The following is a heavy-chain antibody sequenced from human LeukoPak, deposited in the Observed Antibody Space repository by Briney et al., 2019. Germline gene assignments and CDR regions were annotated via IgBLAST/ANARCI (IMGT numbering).Heavy chain of an antibody. J-gene: IGHJ4*02. CDR1: GYTFTEFS. CDR3: ARDVGEYCSSTDCYASDH. Sequence: ASVKVSCKASGYTFTEFSMHWVRQAPGQGLEWMGWINPNSGGTNYAQKFQGRVTMTRDTSISTAYMELSRLRSDDTAVYYCARDVGEYCSSTDCYASDHWGQGTLVTVSS. D-gene: IGHD2-2*01. V-gene: IGHV1-2*02. CDR2: INPNSGGT.